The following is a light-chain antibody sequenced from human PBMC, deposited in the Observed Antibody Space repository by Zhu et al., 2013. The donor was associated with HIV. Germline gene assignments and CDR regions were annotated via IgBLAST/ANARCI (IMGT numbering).Light chain of an antibody. J-gene: IGKJ2*01. Sequence: IVLTQSPLSLTVSLGERATITCKSSHDLFHMSKRMTYLAWYQQKPGLPPKLLFYWASTRESGVPDRFSGSGSETDFTLTIDSLQAEDVAIYYCQQYFRTPYTFGQGTNLAI. CDR2: WAS. V-gene: IGKV4-1*01. CDR1: HDLFHMSKRMTY. CDR3: QQYFRTPYT.